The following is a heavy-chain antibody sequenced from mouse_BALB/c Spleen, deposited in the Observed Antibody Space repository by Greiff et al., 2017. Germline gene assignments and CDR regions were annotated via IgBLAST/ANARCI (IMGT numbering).Heavy chain of an antibody. D-gene: IGHD1-1*01. CDR1: GFTFSSFG. V-gene: IGHV5-17*02. CDR2: ISSGSSTI. Sequence: EVQLVESGGGLVQPGGSRKLSCAASGFTFSSFGMHWVRQAPEKGLEWVAYISSGSSTIYYADTVKGRFTISRDNPKNTLFLQMTSLRSEDTAMYYCARILRPAMDYWGQGTSVTVSS. CDR3: ARILRPAMDY. J-gene: IGHJ4*01.